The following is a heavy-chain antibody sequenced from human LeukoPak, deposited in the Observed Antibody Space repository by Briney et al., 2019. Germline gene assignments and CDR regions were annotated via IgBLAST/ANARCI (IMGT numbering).Heavy chain of an antibody. V-gene: IGHV3-48*03. J-gene: IGHJ6*04. Sequence: GGSLRLSCAASGFTFSKMNWVGQAPGKGLEWVSYISSSGSTIYYADSVKGRFTISRDNAKNSLYLQMNSLRAEYTGVYYCAELGITMIGGVWGKGTTVTISS. CDR2: ISSSGSTI. CDR3: AELGITMIGGV. CDR1: GFTFSK. D-gene: IGHD3-10*02.